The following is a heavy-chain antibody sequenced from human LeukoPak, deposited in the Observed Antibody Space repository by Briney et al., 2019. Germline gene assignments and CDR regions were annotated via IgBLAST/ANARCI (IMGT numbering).Heavy chain of an antibody. D-gene: IGHD3-22*01. V-gene: IGHV4-34*01. J-gene: IGHJ4*02. Sequence: SETLSLTCAVYGGSFSGYYWSWIRQPPGKGLEWIGEINHSGSANYNPSLKSRVTISVDTSKNQFSLKLSSVTAADTAVYYCARGSHDSSGYYYFDYWGQGTLVTVSS. CDR2: INHSGSA. CDR3: ARGSHDSSGYYYFDY. CDR1: GGSFSGYY.